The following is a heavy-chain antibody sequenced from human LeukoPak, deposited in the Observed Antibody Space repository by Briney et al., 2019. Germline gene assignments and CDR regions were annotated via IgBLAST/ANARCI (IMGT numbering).Heavy chain of an antibody. V-gene: IGHV1-18*01. CDR1: GYTFTSYG. CDR2: ISAYNGNT. CDR3: ARDQSITIFGVVGDP. D-gene: IGHD3-3*01. J-gene: IGHJ5*02. Sequence: ASVKVSCKASGYTFTSYGISWVRQAPGQGLEWMGWISAYNGNTNYAQKLQGRGTMTTDTSTSTAYMELRSLRSDDTAVYYCARDQSITIFGVVGDPWGQGTLVTVSS.